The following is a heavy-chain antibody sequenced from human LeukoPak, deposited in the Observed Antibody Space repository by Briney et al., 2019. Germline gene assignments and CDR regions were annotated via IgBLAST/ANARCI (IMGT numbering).Heavy chain of an antibody. CDR2: IDPSDSYT. J-gene: IGHJ4*02. D-gene: IGHD3-9*01. V-gene: IGHV5-10-1*01. Sequence: GESLRISCKGSGYSFTSYWISWVRQMPGEGLEWMGRIDPSDSYTNSSPSFQGHVTISADKSISTAYLQWSSLKASDTAMYYCARLGYDILTGYYPTFGVFGYWGQGTLVTVSS. CDR1: GYSFTSYW. CDR3: ARLGYDILTGYYPTFGVFGY.